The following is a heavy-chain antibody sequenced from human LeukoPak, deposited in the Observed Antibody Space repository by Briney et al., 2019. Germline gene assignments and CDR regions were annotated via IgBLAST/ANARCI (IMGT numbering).Heavy chain of an antibody. CDR3: ARSANPDYYYYGMDV. J-gene: IGHJ6*02. D-gene: IGHD6-13*01. CDR2: IYSGGST. Sequence: GGSLRLSCAASGFTVSSNYMSWVRQAPGKGLEWVSVIYSGGSTYYADSVKGRFTISRHNSKNTLYLQMNSLRAEDTAVYYCARSANPDYYYYGMDVWGQGTTVTVSS. CDR1: GFTVSSNY. V-gene: IGHV3-53*04.